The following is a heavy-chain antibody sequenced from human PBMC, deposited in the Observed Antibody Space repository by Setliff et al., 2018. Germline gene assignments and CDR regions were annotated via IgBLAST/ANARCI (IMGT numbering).Heavy chain of an antibody. Sequence: SETLSLTCAVSGYSISSGYYWAWIRQPPGKGLEWIGSIYRTGTTHYNPSLKSRGTMSMDTPKNQFSLKLSSVTAADTAVYYCATELAYRSGYYVAETLDYWGQGALVTVSS. CDR3: ATELAYRSGYYVAETLDY. J-gene: IGHJ4*02. V-gene: IGHV4-38-2*02. CDR1: GYSISSGYY. D-gene: IGHD3-22*01. CDR2: IYRTGTT.